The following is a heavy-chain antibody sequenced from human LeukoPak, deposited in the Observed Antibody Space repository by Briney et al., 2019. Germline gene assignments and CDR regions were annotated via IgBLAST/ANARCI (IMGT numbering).Heavy chain of an antibody. CDR3: ARGWGCSSTSCYLLRAAAPRFDY. V-gene: IGHV4-34*01. J-gene: IGHJ4*02. Sequence: SETLSLTCAVYGGSFSGYYWSWIRQPPGKGLEWIGEINHSGSTNYNPSLKSRVTISVDTSKNQFSLKLSSVTAADTAVYYCARGWGCSSTSCYLLRAAAPRFDYWGQGTLVTVSS. D-gene: IGHD2-2*01. CDR2: INHSGST. CDR1: GGSFSGYY.